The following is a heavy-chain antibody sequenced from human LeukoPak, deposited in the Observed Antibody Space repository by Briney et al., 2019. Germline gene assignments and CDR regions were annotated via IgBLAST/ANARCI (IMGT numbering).Heavy chain of an antibody. D-gene: IGHD2-2*01. CDR2: INPNSGGT. CDR3: ASARYQLLDGVLLYCYYGMDV. V-gene: IGHV1-2*02. J-gene: IGHJ6*02. Sequence: ASVKVSCKASGYTFTGYYMHWVRQAPGQGLEWMGWINPNSGGTNYAQKFQGRVTMTRDTSISTAYMELSRLRSDDTAVYYCASARYQLLDGVLLYCYYGMDVWGQGTTVTVSS. CDR1: GYTFTGYY.